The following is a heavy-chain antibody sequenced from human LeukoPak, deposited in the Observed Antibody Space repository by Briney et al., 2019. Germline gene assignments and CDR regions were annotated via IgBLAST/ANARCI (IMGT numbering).Heavy chain of an antibody. J-gene: IGHJ4*02. CDR2: ISYDGSNK. CDR1: GFTFSSYA. V-gene: IGHV3-30*04. Sequence: GGSLRLSCAASGFTFSSYAMHWVRQAPGKGLEWVAVISYDGSNKYYADSVKGRFTISRDNSKNTLYLQMNSLRPEDTAVYYCARANVDTAMVFDYWGQGTLVTVSS. CDR3: ARANVDTAMVFDY. D-gene: IGHD5-18*01.